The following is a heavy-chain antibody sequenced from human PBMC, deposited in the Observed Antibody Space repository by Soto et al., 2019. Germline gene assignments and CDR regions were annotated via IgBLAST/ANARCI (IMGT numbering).Heavy chain of an antibody. D-gene: IGHD3-10*01. CDR1: GGTFSSYT. J-gene: IGHJ6*02. CDR3: ARATTMVRGQNYYYYGMDV. CDR2: IIPILGIA. V-gene: IGHV1-69*02. Sequence: QVQLVQSGAEVKKPGSSVKVSCKASGGTFSSYTISWVRQAPGQGLEWMGRIIPILGIANYAQKFQGRVTITADKSTSTAYMELSSLRSEDTAVYYCARATTMVRGQNYYYYGMDVWGQGTTVTVSS.